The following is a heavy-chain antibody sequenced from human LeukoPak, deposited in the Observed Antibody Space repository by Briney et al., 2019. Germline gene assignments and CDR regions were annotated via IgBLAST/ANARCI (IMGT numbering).Heavy chain of an antibody. CDR2: IYHSGST. Sequence: SETLSLTCTVSGYSISSGYYWGWIRQPPGKGLEWIGSIYHSGSTNYNPSLKSRVTISVDTSKNQFSLKLSSVTAADTAVYYCARGSETVTTPNFDYWGQGTLVTVSS. D-gene: IGHD4-11*01. CDR1: GYSISSGYY. V-gene: IGHV4-38-2*02. J-gene: IGHJ4*02. CDR3: ARGSETVTTPNFDY.